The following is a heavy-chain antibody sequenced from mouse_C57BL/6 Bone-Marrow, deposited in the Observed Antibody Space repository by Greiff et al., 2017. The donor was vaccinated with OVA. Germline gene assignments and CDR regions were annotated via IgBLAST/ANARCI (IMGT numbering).Heavy chain of an antibody. CDR1: GFTFSNYW. J-gene: IGHJ3*01. V-gene: IGHV6-3*01. Sequence: EVQGVESGGGLVQPGGSMKLSCVASGFTFSNYWMNWVRQSPEKGLEWVAQIRLKSDNYATHYAESVKGRFTISRDDSKSGVYLQMNNLRAEDTGIYYCTDWAYWGQGTLVTVSA. D-gene: IGHD4-1*01. CDR2: IRLKSDNYAT. CDR3: TDWAY.